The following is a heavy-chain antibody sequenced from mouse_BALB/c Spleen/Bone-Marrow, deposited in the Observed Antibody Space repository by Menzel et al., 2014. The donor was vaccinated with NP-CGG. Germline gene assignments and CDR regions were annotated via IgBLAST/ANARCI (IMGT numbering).Heavy chain of an antibody. D-gene: IGHD1-1*01. CDR1: GYTFTNYW. Sequence: QVQLKQSGAELVKPGASVKLSCKTSGYTFTNYWIQWVKQRPGQGLGWIGELFPGTGTTYYNEKFKGKATLTIDTSSSTAYMQLSSLTSEDSAVYFCARHYYGSSDAMDYWGQGTSVTVSS. CDR3: ARHYYGSSDAMDY. CDR2: LFPGTGTT. J-gene: IGHJ4*01. V-gene: IGHV1S132*01.